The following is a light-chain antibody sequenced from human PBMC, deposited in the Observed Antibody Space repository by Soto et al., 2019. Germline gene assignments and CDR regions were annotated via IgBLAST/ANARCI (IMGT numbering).Light chain of an antibody. V-gene: IGKV1-5*01. J-gene: IGKJ4*01. Sequence: IQMTQSPSSLSASLADSVTITWRASQTIGANLNWYQQKPGKAPQLLIYDASSLDGGVPSRFSGAQSGTEFNLTISSLQSEDFGTYYCQEYKTYSFGGGTKVDIK. CDR3: QEYKTYS. CDR2: DAS. CDR1: QTIGAN.